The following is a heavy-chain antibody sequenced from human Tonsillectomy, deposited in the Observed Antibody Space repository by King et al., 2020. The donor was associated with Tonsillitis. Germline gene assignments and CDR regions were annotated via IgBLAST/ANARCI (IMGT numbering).Heavy chain of an antibody. V-gene: IGHV3-9*01. Sequence: VQLVESGGGLVQPGRSLRLSCAASGFTFDNYAMYWVRQAPGKGLEWVSGISWDSGSIGYADSVKGRFTISRDNAKNSLYLQMNSLRAEDTALYYCAKDGAGKYAFDIWGQGTMDTVSS. CDR1: GFTFDNYA. D-gene: IGHD6-19*01. J-gene: IGHJ3*02. CDR2: ISWDSGSI. CDR3: AKDGAGKYAFDI.